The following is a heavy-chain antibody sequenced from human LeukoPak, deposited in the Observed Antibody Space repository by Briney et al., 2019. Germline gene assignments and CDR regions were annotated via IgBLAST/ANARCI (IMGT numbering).Heavy chain of an antibody. Sequence: PGGSLRLSCTASEFTFSTYSMNWVRQAPGKGLEWISYMSRSGDTISYADSVKGRFTISRDNAKSSLFLEMNSLRVEDTAIYYCACGVDFSSGSKRGLEYWGLGTLVTVSS. V-gene: IGHV3-48*01. CDR1: EFTFSTYS. CDR3: ACGVDFSSGSKRGLEY. J-gene: IGHJ4*02. CDR2: MSRSGDTI. D-gene: IGHD3-3*01.